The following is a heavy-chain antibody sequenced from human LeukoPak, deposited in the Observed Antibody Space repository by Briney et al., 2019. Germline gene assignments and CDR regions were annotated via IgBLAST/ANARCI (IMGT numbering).Heavy chain of an antibody. Sequence: SETLSLTCAVYGGSFSDFYWIWIRQPPGKGLEWIGEINHSGSTNYNPSLKSRVTVSVKTSKNQFPLKLRSVTAADTAVYYCARVTGYTIEDYFDYWGQGTLVTVSS. V-gene: IGHV4-34*01. CDR2: INHSGST. D-gene: IGHD3-9*01. J-gene: IGHJ4*02. CDR1: GGSFSDFY. CDR3: ARVTGYTIEDYFDY.